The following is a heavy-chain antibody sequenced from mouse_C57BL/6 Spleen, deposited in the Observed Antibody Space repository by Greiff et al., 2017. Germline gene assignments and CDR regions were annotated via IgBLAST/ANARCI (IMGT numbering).Heavy chain of an antibody. V-gene: IGHV5-17*01. CDR2: ISSGNSTI. CDR3: ARVHYYCSSYDYAMDY. Sequence: EVHLVESGGGLVKPGGSLKLSCAASGFTFSDYGMHWVRQAPEKGLEWVAYISSGNSTIYYADTVKGRFTISRDNAKNTLFLQMTSLRSEDTAMYYCARVHYYCSSYDYAMDYWGQGTSVTVSS. CDR1: GFTFSDYG. J-gene: IGHJ4*01. D-gene: IGHD1-1*01.